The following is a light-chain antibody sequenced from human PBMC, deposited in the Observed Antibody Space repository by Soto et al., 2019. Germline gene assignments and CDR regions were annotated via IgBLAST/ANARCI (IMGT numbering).Light chain of an antibody. CDR2: AAS. Sequence: EIILTQSPVTLSLSPGERATLSCRASQSVGSNLAWYKQKPGQAPRLLINAASTRATGVPARFSGSGSGTEFTLTISSLKSDDSALYFCQRYRDWPWTFGQGTKVDIK. CDR3: QRYRDWPWT. CDR1: QSVGSN. J-gene: IGKJ1*01. V-gene: IGKV3-15*01.